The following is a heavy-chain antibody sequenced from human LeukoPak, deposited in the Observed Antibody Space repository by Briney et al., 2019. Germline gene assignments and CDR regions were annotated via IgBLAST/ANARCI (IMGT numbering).Heavy chain of an antibody. CDR2: INSDGSST. D-gene: IGHD6-19*01. Sequence: GGSLRLSCAASGFTFSSYWMHWVRQAPGKGLVWVSRINSDGSSTSYADSVKGRFTISRDNAKNTLYLQMNSLRAEDTAVYYCARVRDSSGWYGFDPWGQGTLATVSS. J-gene: IGHJ5*02. V-gene: IGHV3-74*01. CDR3: ARVRDSSGWYGFDP. CDR1: GFTFSSYW.